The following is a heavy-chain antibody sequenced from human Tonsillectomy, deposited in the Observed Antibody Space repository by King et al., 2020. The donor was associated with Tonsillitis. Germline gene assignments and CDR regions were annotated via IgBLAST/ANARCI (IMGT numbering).Heavy chain of an antibody. CDR2: ISSSGSTI. J-gene: IGHJ3*02. CDR1: GFTFSSYE. Sequence: VQLVQSGGGLVQPGGSLRLSCAASGFTFSSYEMNWVRQAPGKGLEWVSYISSSGSTIYYADSVKGRFTISRDNAKNSLYLQMNSLRAEDTAVYYCARDGTACTPNVVVDAFDIWGQGTMVTVSS. D-gene: IGHD2-21*01. CDR3: ARDGTACTPNVVVDAFDI. V-gene: IGHV3-48*03.